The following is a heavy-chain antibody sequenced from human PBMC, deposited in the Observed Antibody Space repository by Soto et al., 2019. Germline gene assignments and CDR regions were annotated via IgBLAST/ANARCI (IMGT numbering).Heavy chain of an antibody. CDR2: ISGSGGST. Sequence: EVQLLESGGGLVQPGGSLRLSCAASGFTFSSYAMNWVRQAPGKGLEWVSVISGSGGSTYYADSVKGRFTISRDNSKNTLYLKMNRLRAEDTAVYYCAKRTTGWYFDLWGRGTLVTVSS. V-gene: IGHV3-23*01. J-gene: IGHJ2*01. CDR3: AKRTTGWYFDL. CDR1: GFTFSSYA.